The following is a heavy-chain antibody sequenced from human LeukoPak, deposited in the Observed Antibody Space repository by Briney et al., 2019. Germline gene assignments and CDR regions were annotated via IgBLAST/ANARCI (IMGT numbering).Heavy chain of an antibody. V-gene: IGHV1-8*02. D-gene: IGHD5-18*01. J-gene: IGHJ4*02. Sequence: EASVKVSCKASGYTFTGYYMHWVRQAPGQGLEWMGWMNPNSGNTGYAQKFQGRVTMTRNTSISTAYMELSSLRSEDTAVYYCARGYSYGYFDYWGQGTLVTVSS. CDR1: GYTFTGYY. CDR2: MNPNSGNT. CDR3: ARGYSYGYFDY.